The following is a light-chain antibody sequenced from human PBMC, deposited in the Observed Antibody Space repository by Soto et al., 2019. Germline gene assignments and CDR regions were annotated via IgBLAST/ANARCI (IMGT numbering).Light chain of an antibody. Sequence: EIVLTQSPGTLSLSPGERGTLSCRANQSISGNHLAWYQQQPGQAPRLLIFDTFSRATGIPDRFSGGGSGTDFTLTVRRLAPEDFGVYFCQLYGVSRPRTFGKGTRVEI. CDR3: QLYGVSRPRT. CDR1: QSISGNH. V-gene: IGKV3-20*01. CDR2: DTF. J-gene: IGKJ1*01.